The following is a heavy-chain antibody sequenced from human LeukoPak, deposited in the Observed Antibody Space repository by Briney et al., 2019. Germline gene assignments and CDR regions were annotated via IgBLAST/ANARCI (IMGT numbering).Heavy chain of an antibody. Sequence: GGSLRLSCAASGFTFSSYGMHWVRQAPGKGLEWVAVIWYDGSNKYYADSVKGRFTISRDNSKNTLYLQMNSLRAEDTAVYYCARDHSGYDPDDDHYYYYGMDVWGQGTTVTVSS. CDR2: IWYDGSNK. CDR1: GFTFSSYG. J-gene: IGHJ6*02. CDR3: ARDHSGYDPDDDHYYYYGMDV. V-gene: IGHV3-33*01. D-gene: IGHD5-12*01.